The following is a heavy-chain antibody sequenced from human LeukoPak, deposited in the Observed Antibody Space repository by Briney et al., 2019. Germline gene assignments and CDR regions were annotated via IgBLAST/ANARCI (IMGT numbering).Heavy chain of an antibody. Sequence: GGSLRLSCEASGFSMSVYWMRWVRQAPGKGLEWVGNIKPDGSERNYVDSVKGRFTISRDNAKNTVYLQMNSLRAEDTAVYYCARDLREANSWGQGALVTVSS. CDR3: ARDLREANS. CDR2: IKPDGSER. V-gene: IGHV3-7*01. J-gene: IGHJ4*02. D-gene: IGHD1-26*01. CDR1: GFSMSVYW.